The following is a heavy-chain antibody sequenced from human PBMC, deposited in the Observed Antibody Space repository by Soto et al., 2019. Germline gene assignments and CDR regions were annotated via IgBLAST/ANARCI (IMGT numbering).Heavy chain of an antibody. CDR1: GGSISSYY. D-gene: IGHD6-19*01. J-gene: IGHJ4*02. V-gene: IGHV4-4*07. CDR3: ARQHPLDSSGWYF. CDR2: IYTGGST. Sequence: SETLSLTCTVSGGSISSYYWSWIRQPAGKGLEWIGRIYTGGSTNYSPSLKSRVTMSVDTSKNQFSLRLTSVTAADTAVYYCARQHPLDSSGWYFWGQGTPVTVSS.